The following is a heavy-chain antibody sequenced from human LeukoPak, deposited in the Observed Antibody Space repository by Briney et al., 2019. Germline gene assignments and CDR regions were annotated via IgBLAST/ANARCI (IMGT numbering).Heavy chain of an antibody. J-gene: IGHJ4*02. Sequence: GGSLRLSCAASGFTFSTYWMHWVRQAPGKGLVWVSRMKDNENSISYAASVKGRFTISRDNARNTLYLQMNSLRVEDTAVYYCERGHAGTIFGVVPTNPLVYWGQETLVTVSS. CDR3: ERGHAGTIFGVVPTNPLVY. CDR2: MKDNENSI. CDR1: GFTFSTYW. V-gene: IGHV3-74*01. D-gene: IGHD3-3*01.